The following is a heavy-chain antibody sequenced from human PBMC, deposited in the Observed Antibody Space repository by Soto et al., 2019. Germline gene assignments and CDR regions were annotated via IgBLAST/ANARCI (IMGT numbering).Heavy chain of an antibody. CDR2: IGRSGNYF. D-gene: IGHD3-22*01. CDR3: ARTHYYESGGYIDY. J-gene: IGHJ4*02. Sequence: PGGSLRLSCAASGFTFSSYGMHWVRQAPGKGLELVSTIGRSGNYFYHVDSVKGRFTISRDNAKNSLYLQMHTLRAEDMAVYYCARTHYYESGGYIDYWGLGTLVTVSS. CDR1: GFTFSSYG. V-gene: IGHV3-21*01.